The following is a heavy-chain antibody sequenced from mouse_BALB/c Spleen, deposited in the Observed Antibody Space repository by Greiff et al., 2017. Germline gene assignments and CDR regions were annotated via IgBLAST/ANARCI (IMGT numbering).Heavy chain of an antibody. CDR1: GFTFSSFG. J-gene: IGHJ1*01. D-gene: IGHD2-2*01. V-gene: IGHV5-17*02. CDR2: ISSGSSTI. Sequence: EVKVVESGGGLVQPGGSRKLSCAASGFTFSSFGMHWVRQAPEKGLEWVAYISSGSSTIYYADTVKGRFTISRDNPKNTLFLQMTSLRSEDTAMYYCARERSYGYHWYFDVWGAGTTVTVSS. CDR3: ARERSYGYHWYFDV.